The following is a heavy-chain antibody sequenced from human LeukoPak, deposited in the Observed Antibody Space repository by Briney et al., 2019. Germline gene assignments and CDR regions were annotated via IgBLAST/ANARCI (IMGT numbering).Heavy chain of an antibody. V-gene: IGHV4-38-2*02. D-gene: IGHD5-18*01. J-gene: IGHJ3*02. CDR1: GYSISSGYY. CDR2: IYHSGNT. Sequence: SETLSLTCTVSGYSISSGYYWAWIRQPPGKGLQWIGNIYHSGNTYYNPSLKSRVSISVDTSKNQFSLKLSSVTAADTAVYYCARAKRSYGFDSARWGAFDIWGQGTMVTVSS. CDR3: ARAKRSYGFDSARWGAFDI.